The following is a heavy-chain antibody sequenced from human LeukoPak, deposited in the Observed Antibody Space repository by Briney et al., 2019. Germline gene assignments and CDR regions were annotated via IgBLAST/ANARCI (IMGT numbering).Heavy chain of an antibody. D-gene: IGHD1-26*01. Sequence: GGSLRLSCAASGFTFSSYAMGWVRQAPGKGLEWVSAISGSGGSTYYADSVKGRFTISRDNSKNTLYLQMNSLRAEDTAVYYCARDRVGATDYFDYWGQGTLVTVSS. V-gene: IGHV3-23*01. CDR3: ARDRVGATDYFDY. CDR2: ISGSGGST. CDR1: GFTFSSYA. J-gene: IGHJ4*02.